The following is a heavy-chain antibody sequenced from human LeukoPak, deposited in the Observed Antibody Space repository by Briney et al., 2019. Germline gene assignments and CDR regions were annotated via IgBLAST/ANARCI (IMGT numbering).Heavy chain of an antibody. CDR1: GYSISSGYY. CDR3: TRRPYCSGGSCYGTGAWFDP. V-gene: IGHV4-38-2*02. CDR2: FYHSGST. J-gene: IGHJ5*02. D-gene: IGHD2-15*01. Sequence: SETLSHTCTVSGYSISSGYYWGWIRQPPGKGLEWIGSFYHSGSTYYNPSLKSRITISVDTSKNQFSLKLSSVTAADTAVYYCTRRPYCSGGSCYGTGAWFDPWGQGTLVTVSS.